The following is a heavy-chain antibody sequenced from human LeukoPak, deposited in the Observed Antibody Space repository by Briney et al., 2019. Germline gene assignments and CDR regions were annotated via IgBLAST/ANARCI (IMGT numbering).Heavy chain of an antibody. Sequence: GGSLRLSCAASGXTXXDYYMSWIRQAXXXXXXWVSYISSSGSTIYYADSVKGRFTISRDNAKNSLYLQMNSLRAEDTAVYYCARTSWLDYFDYWGQGTLVTVSS. V-gene: IGHV3-11*01. CDR1: GXTXXDYY. D-gene: IGHD2-2*01. CDR3: ARTSWLDYFDY. J-gene: IGHJ4*02. CDR2: ISSSGSTI.